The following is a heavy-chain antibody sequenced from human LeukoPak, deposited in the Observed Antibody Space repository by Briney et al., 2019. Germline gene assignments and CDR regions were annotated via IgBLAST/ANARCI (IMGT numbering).Heavy chain of an antibody. J-gene: IGHJ3*02. Sequence: GGSLRLSCAASGFTFSSYEMNWVRQAPGKGLEWVSYISSSSTIYYADSVKGRFAISRDNAKNSLYLQMNSLRAEDTAVYYCARDPYYYDSSGYLHAFDIWGQGTMVTVSS. D-gene: IGHD3-22*01. CDR1: GFTFSSYE. CDR2: ISSSSTI. CDR3: ARDPYYYDSSGYLHAFDI. V-gene: IGHV3-48*03.